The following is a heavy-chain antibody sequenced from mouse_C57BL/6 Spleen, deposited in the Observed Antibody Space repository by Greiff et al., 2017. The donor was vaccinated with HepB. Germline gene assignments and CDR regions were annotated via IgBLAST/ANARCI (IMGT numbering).Heavy chain of an antibody. CDR2: WNNDNY. J-gene: IGHJ3*01. Sequence: QVTLKVSGPGILQPSQTLSLACTFSGISLSTSGMGLSWLRKPSGKALEWLASIWNNDNYYNPSLKSRLTISKETSNYQVFLKLTSVDTADSATYYGAWRELGDYYGSSYRAWFAYSGQGTLFTVSA. CDR3: WRELGDYYGSSYRAWFAY. CDR1: ISLSTSGMGL. D-gene: IGHD1-1*01. V-gene: IGHV8-2*01.